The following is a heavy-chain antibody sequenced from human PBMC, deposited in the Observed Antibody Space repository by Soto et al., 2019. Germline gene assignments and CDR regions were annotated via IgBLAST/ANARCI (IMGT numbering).Heavy chain of an antibody. CDR3: ARRGSGNYYDY. J-gene: IGHJ4*02. CDR2: ISGSGDST. D-gene: IGHD1-26*01. Sequence: EVQLLESGGGLVQPGGSLRLSCAASGFTFSSYAMRWVRQAPGKGLEWVSAISGSGDSTYYADSVKGRFTISRDNSKNTLYLQMNSRRAEDTAVYYCARRGSGNYYDYWGQGTLVTVSS. CDR1: GFTFSSYA. V-gene: IGHV3-23*01.